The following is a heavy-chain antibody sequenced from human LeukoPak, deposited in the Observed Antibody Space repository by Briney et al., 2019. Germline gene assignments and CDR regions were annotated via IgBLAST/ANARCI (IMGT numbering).Heavy chain of an antibody. D-gene: IGHD1-26*01. Sequence: GGSLRLSCAASGFTFSSYGMHWVRQAPGKGLEWVAFIRYDGSNKYYADSVKGRFTISRDNCKNTLYLQMNSLRAEDTAVYYCAKDRYGGSYPKARDAFDIWGQGTMVTVSS. CDR2: IRYDGSNK. CDR3: AKDRYGGSYPKARDAFDI. V-gene: IGHV3-30*02. J-gene: IGHJ3*02. CDR1: GFTFSSYG.